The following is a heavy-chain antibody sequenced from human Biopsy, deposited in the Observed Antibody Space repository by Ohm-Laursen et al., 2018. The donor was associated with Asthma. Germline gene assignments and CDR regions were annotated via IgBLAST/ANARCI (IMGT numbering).Heavy chain of an antibody. CDR2: ISSSSSTI. V-gene: IGHV3-48*02. CDR3: ARFKRGYSYGYAGVFDY. J-gene: IGHJ4*02. D-gene: IGHD5-18*01. CDR1: GFTFSSYS. Sequence: FRLSCAASGFTFSSYSMTWVRQAPGKGLEWVSYISSSSSTIYYADSVKGRFTISRDNAKNSLYLQMNSLRDEDTAVYYCARFKRGYSYGYAGVFDYWGQGTLVTVSS.